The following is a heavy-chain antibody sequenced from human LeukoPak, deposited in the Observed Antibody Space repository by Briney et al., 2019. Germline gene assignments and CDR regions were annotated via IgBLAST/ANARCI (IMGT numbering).Heavy chain of an antibody. CDR1: GGSISSGDYY. CDR2: IYYSGST. CDR3: ASEQGDILTGVIDY. Sequence: SQTLSLTCTVSGGSISSGDYYWSWIRQPPGKGLEWIGYIYYSGSTYYNPSLKSRVTLSVDTSKNQFSLKLSSVTAADTAVYYCASEQGDILTGVIDYWGQGTLVTVSS. J-gene: IGHJ4*02. D-gene: IGHD3-9*01. V-gene: IGHV4-30-4*01.